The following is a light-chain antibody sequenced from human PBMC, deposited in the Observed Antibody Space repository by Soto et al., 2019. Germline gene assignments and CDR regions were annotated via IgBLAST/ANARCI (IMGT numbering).Light chain of an antibody. V-gene: IGKV3-11*01. CDR3: QQRSSWPIT. J-gene: IGKJ5*01. CDR1: QSISSS. Sequence: EIVLTQSPGTLSLSPGERATLSCRASQSISSSLAWYQQKPGLAPTLLISDASNRASGVPDRFTGGGSGTDFSLTIRRLEPEDFAVYYCQQRSSWPITFGQGTRLEIK. CDR2: DAS.